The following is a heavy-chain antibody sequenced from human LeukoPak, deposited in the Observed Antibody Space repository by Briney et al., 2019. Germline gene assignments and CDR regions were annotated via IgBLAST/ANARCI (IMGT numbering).Heavy chain of an antibody. D-gene: IGHD3-22*01. CDR3: VRERTNYYDSSGYY. V-gene: IGHV3-21*04. CDR2: IDSSSRYI. CDR1: GFTFSSYN. J-gene: IGHJ4*02. Sequence: GGSLRLSCAASGFTFSSYNMDWVRQAPGKGLEWVSFIDSSSRYIYQADSVKGRFTISRDNAKHSLYLEMNSLRAEDTAVYYCVRERTNYYDSSGYYWGQGTLVTVSS.